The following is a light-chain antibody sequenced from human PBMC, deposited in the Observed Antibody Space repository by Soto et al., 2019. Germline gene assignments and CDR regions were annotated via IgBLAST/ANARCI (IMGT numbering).Light chain of an antibody. J-gene: IGKJ1*01. Sequence: ETVMTQSPATLSVSPGERATLSCRASQTVGSNLAWYQQTPGRAPRLLIYGASTRATGIPARFSGGGSGTEFTLTIGSLQSEDFAVYYCQQYNDRPRTFGQGTKVEI. V-gene: IGKV3-15*01. CDR2: GAS. CDR1: QTVGSN. CDR3: QQYNDRPRT.